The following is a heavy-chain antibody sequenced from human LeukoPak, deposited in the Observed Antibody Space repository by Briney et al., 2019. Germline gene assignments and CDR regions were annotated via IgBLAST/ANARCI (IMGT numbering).Heavy chain of an antibody. J-gene: IGHJ4*02. CDR1: GGSFSGYY. D-gene: IGHD1-26*01. CDR2: IYHSGST. Sequence: PSETLSLTCAVYGGSFSGYYWSWIRQPPGKGLEWIGYIYHSGSTYYNPSLKSRVTISVDRSKNQFSLKLSSVTAADTAVYYCARKVGAHEGYFDYWGQGTLVTVSS. CDR3: ARKVGAHEGYFDY. V-gene: IGHV4-34*01.